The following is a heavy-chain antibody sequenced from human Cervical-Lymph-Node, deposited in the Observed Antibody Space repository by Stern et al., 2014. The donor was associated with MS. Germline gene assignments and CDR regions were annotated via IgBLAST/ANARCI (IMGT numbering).Heavy chain of an antibody. CDR3: AGGPYARSSWFDY. D-gene: IGHD6-6*01. V-gene: IGHV3-30-3*01. Sequence: VHLGESGGGVVQPGRSLRLSCAASRFTFSIYAMHWVRQAPGKGLAWMAVISDDGNTKYYADSVKGRITISRDNSKDTLYLHLNNLTSEDTAVYYCAGGPYARSSWFDYWGQGTLVTVSS. J-gene: IGHJ4*02. CDR2: ISDDGNTK. CDR1: RFTFSIYA.